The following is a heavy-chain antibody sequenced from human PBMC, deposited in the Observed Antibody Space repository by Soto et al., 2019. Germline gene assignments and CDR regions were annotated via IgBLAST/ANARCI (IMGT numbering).Heavy chain of an antibody. Sequence: SETLSLTCAVYGGSFSGYYWTWIRQPPGTGLEWIGEINHSGSTNYNPSLKSRVTISIDTSKNQFSLKLTSVTAADTAVYYCARDKITGLSDYWGQGTLVTVS. D-gene: IGHD2-8*02. CDR1: GGSFSGYY. V-gene: IGHV4-34*01. CDR3: ARDKITGLSDY. CDR2: INHSGST. J-gene: IGHJ4*02.